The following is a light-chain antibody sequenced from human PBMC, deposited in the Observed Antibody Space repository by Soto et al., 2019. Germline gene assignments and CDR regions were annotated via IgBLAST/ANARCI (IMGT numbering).Light chain of an antibody. CDR1: SSDVGGYKY. CDR2: EVN. J-gene: IGLJ1*01. CDR3: SSYAGINNLGV. V-gene: IGLV2-8*01. Sequence: QSALTQPPSASGSPGQSVTISCTGTSSDVGGYKYVAWYQQHPGKAPKLMIFEVNKRPSGVPDRFSGYKSGNTASLTVSGRQAEDEADYYCSSYAGINNLGVFGTGTKLTVL.